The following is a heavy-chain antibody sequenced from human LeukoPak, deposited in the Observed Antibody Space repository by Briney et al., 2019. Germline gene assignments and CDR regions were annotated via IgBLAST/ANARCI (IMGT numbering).Heavy chain of an antibody. CDR1: GFTFNNYV. V-gene: IGHV3-30*02. J-gene: IGHJ1*01. D-gene: IGHD3-22*01. CDR3: AKAYYDSSGYHPEYFQH. Sequence: GGSLRLSCAASGFTFNNYVMHWVRRAPGKGLEWVASIRDDGNNEFYADSVKGRFNISRDNSKNTLYLQMNSLRAEDTAVYYCAKAYYDSSGYHPEYFQHWGQGTLVTVSS. CDR2: IRDDGNNE.